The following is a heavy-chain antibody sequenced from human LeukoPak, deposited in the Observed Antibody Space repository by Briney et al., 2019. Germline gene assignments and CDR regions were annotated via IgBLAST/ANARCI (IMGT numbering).Heavy chain of an antibody. J-gene: IGHJ4*02. CDR2: IYCSGST. CDR3: ARARSAAGNFDY. CDR1: GGSISSGGYY. Sequence: SETLSLTCTVSGGSISSGGYYWSWIRQHPGKGLEWIGYIYCSGSTHYNPSLKSRVTISADTSKNQFSLKLSSVTAADTAVYYCARARSAAGNFDYWGQGTLVTVSS. V-gene: IGHV4-31*03. D-gene: IGHD6-13*01.